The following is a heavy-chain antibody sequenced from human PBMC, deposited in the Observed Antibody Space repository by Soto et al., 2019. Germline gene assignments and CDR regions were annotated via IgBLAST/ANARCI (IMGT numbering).Heavy chain of an antibody. V-gene: IGHV1-69*02. CDR3: ARTLLWFGELLSVGFAP. D-gene: IGHD3-10*01. CDR2: IIPILGIA. Sequence: QVQLVQSGAEVKKPGSSVKVSCKASGGTFSSYTISWVRQAPGHGLEWMGRIIPILGIANYAQKFQGRVTITADKSTSTAYMELSSRRSDDTAVYYCARTLLWFGELLSVGFAPWGQGTLVTVSS. CDR1: GGTFSSYT. J-gene: IGHJ5*02.